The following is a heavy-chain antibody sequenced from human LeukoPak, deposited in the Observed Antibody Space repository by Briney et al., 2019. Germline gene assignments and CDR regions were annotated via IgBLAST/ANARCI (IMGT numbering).Heavy chain of an antibody. CDR1: GFTFSSYA. J-gene: IGHJ4*02. V-gene: IGHV3-23*01. D-gene: IGHD5-18*01. CDR2: ISGSGGST. Sequence: GGSLRLSCAASGFTFSSYAMSWVRQAPGKGLEWVSAISGSGGSTYYADSVKGRFTISRDNSKNTLYLQMNSLRAEDTAVYYCAKARGLWLIGSSPTDYWGQGALVTVSS. CDR3: AKARGLWLIGSSPTDY.